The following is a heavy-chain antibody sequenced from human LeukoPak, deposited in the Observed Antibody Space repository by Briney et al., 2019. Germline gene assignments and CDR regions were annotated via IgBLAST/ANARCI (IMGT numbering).Heavy chain of an antibody. V-gene: IGHV1-3*01. Sequence: ASVKVSCKASGYTFTSYAMHWVRQAPGQRLEWMGWINAGNGNTKYSQKFQGRVTITRDTSASTAYMELSSLRSKDTAVYYCARDRAIGYCSGGSCPYYFDYWGQGTPVTVSS. CDR3: ARDRAIGYCSGGSCPYYFDY. J-gene: IGHJ4*02. D-gene: IGHD2-15*01. CDR1: GYTFTSYA. CDR2: INAGNGNT.